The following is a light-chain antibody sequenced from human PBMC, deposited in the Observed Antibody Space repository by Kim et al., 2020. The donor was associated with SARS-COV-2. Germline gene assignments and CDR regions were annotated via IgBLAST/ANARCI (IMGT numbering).Light chain of an antibody. Sequence: QSVLTQPPSVSGAPGQSVTISCTGSSSNIGAGFDVHWYQHLPGTAPKLVIHDNNNRPSGVPDRFAGSKSGTSASLAITGLQAEDEAEYYCQTYDSGLSSWVFGGGTQLTVL. CDR2: DNN. CDR3: QTYDSGLSSWV. J-gene: IGLJ3*02. V-gene: IGLV1-40*01. CDR1: SSNIGAGFD.